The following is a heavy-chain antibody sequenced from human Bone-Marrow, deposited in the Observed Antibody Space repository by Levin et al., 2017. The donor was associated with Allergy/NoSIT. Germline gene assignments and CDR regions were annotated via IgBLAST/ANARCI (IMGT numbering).Heavy chain of an antibody. D-gene: IGHD3-16*01. V-gene: IGHV3-74*01. CDR3: ARGGRYNYDYTDY. CDR1: EFIFSNYW. Sequence: GESLKISCAASEFIFSNYWMYWVRQAPGQGLVWVARINSDGSSTSYADSVKGRFTISRDNAKNTFYLQMNSLRAEDTAVYYCARGGRYNYDYTDYWGQGTLVTVSS. CDR2: INSDGSST. J-gene: IGHJ4*02.